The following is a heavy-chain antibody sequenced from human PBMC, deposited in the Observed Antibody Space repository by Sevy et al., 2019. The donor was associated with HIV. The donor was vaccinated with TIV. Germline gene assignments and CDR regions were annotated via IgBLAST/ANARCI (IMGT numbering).Heavy chain of an antibody. V-gene: IGHV3-30*18. J-gene: IGHJ6*02. CDR3: ENSRGRFHGSSWIYYDYSMDV. CDR2: ISNDGSDK. D-gene: IGHD6-13*01. Sequence: GGSLRLSCAASGFIFRKHGMHWVRQAPGKGLEWVALISNDGSDKNYVDSVKGRFTISRDNSKDTVYLQMNSLRAEDTAVYYCENSRGRFHGSSWIYYDYSMDVWGQGTTVTVSS. CDR1: GFIFRKHG.